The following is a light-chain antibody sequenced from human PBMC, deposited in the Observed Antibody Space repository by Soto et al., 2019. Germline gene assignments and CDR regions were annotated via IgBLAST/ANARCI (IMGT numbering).Light chain of an antibody. CDR2: KVS. CDR3: MHLTHVPYT. Sequence: DVVLTQTPLSSPVSLGQPASISCRSSQSLVTSDGHTFLIWLQQRPDQPPRVLIYKVSNRFSGVPDKFSGNRAGTELTLKISRVEAEDVGIYYCMHLTHVPYTFCQGTKLES. V-gene: IGKV2-24*01. CDR1: QSLVTSDGHTF. J-gene: IGKJ2*01.